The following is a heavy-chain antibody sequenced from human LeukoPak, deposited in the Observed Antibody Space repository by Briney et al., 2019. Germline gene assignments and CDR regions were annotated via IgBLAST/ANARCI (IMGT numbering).Heavy chain of an antibody. D-gene: IGHD3-9*01. J-gene: IGHJ4*02. CDR2: ISSSGSTI. V-gene: IGHV3-48*04. CDR3: ARAFYDFLTGYPAYFDY. CDR1: GFTFSNAW. Sequence: PGGSLRLSCAASGFTFSNAWMNWVRQAPGKGLEWVSYISSSGSTIYYADSVKGRLTISRDNAKNSLYLQMNSLRAEDTAVYYCARAFYDFLTGYPAYFDYWGQGTLVTVSS.